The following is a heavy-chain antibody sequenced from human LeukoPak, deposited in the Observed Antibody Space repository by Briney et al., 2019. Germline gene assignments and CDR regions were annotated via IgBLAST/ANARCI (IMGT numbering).Heavy chain of an antibody. V-gene: IGHV1-69*05. CDR1: GGTFSSYA. CDR3: ARGYGDYALAFDI. Sequence: ASVKVSCKASGGTFSSYAISWVRQAPGQGLEWMGRIIPIFGTANYAQKFQGRVTITTDESTSTAYMELSSLRSEDTAVYYCARGYGDYALAFDIWGQGTMVTVSS. D-gene: IGHD4-17*01. J-gene: IGHJ3*02. CDR2: IIPIFGTA.